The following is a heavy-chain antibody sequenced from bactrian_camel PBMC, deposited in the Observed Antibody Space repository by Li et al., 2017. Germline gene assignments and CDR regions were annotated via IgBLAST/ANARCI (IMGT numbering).Heavy chain of an antibody. Sequence: HVQLVESGGGSVQAGESLTLSCKHSKFPANGLYCMGWFRQAPGKEREGVAGLARGGGTTYADSVKGRFAISQDSAKNTAILQMTDLKPEDSAMYYCAADQGGGYCYTRRPQYEWDYWGQGTQVTVS. D-gene: IGHD2*01. CDR2: LARGGGT. J-gene: IGHJ4*01. CDR3: AADQGGGYCYTRRPQYEWDY. CDR1: KFPANGLYC. V-gene: IGHV3S53*01.